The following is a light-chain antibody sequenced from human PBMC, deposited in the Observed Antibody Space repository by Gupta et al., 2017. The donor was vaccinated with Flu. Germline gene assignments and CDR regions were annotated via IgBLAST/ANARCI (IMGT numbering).Light chain of an antibody. Sequence: QSVLTQPPSVSAAPGPPVTISCSGNYSNIGYSYVSWYQQSPGKAPKLVMYDEQKRPSGIPDRFSGSKSGTSATLAITGLQRGDEADYYCGTWALSLTAVEVFGTGTKVTFL. V-gene: IGLV1-51*01. CDR1: YSNIGYSY. J-gene: IGLJ1*01. CDR3: GTWALSLTAVEV. CDR2: DEQ.